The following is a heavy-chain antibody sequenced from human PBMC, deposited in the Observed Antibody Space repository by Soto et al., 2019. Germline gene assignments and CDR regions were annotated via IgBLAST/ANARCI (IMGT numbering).Heavy chain of an antibody. V-gene: IGHV1-18*01. CDR3: ARPNLFGRDYYEGHRTYGMDV. CDR1: GYTFTSYG. D-gene: IGHD3-22*01. J-gene: IGHJ6*02. Sequence: ASVKVSCKASGYTFTSYGISWVRQAPGQGLEWMGWISAYNGNTNYAQKLQGRVTMTTDTSTSTAYMELKSLRSDDTAVYYCARPNLFGRDYYEGHRTYGMDVWGQGTTVTVS. CDR2: ISAYNGNT.